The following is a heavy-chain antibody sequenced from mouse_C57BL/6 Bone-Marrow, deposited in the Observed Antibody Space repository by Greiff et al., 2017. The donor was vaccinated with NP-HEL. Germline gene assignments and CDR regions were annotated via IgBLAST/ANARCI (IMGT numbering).Heavy chain of an antibody. D-gene: IGHD1-1*02. CDR3: ARKGRCGFCLDY. CDR2: IYPGDGDT. J-gene: IGHJ2*01. V-gene: IGHV1-80*01. Sequence: VQLQQSGAELVKPGASVKISCKASGYAFSSYWMNWVKQRPGKGLEWIGQIYPGDGDTNYNGKFKGKATLTADKSSSTAYMQLSSLTSEDSAVYFCARKGRCGFCLDYWGQGTTLTVSS. CDR1: GYAFSSYW.